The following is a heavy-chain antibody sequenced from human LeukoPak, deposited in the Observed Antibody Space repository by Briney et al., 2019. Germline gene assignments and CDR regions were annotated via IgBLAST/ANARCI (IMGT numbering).Heavy chain of an antibody. CDR2: IIPIFGTA. CDR1: GGTFSSYA. D-gene: IGHD2-15*01. J-gene: IGHJ4*02. CDR3: ARGNNAYCSGGSCYPN. V-gene: IGHV1-69*06. Sequence: SVKVSCKASGGTFSSYAISWVRQAPGQGLEWMGGIIPIFGTANYAQKFQGRVTITADKSTSTAYMEPSSLRSEDTAVYYCARGNNAYCSGGSCYPNWGQGTLVTVSS.